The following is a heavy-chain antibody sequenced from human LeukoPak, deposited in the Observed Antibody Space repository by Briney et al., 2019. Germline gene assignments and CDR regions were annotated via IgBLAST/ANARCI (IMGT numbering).Heavy chain of an antibody. CDR1: GFTFSSYG. Sequence: QPGGSLRLSCAASGFTFSSYGMHWVRQAPGKGLEWVAVISYDGSNKYYADSVKGRFTISRDNSKNTLYLQMNSLRAEDTAVYYCAKDRPLSGTYSCCYYYGMDVWGQGTTVTVSS. CDR3: AKDRPLSGTYSCCYYYGMDV. J-gene: IGHJ6*02. D-gene: IGHD1-26*01. CDR2: ISYDGSNK. V-gene: IGHV3-30*18.